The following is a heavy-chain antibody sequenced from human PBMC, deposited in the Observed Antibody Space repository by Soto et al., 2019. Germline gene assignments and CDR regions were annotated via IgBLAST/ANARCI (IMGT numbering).Heavy chain of an antibody. CDR1: GFTFSNFA. Sequence: GGSLRLSCAASGFTFSNFAIHWVRQAPGEGLESVSSISSSGDSTYYVNSVKGRFTISRDNSKNTIYLQMGSLRPEDMAVYYCARAQGAGSAYVFDIWGQGTMVTVSS. CDR3: ARAQGAGSAYVFDI. V-gene: IGHV3-64*01. J-gene: IGHJ3*02. CDR2: ISSSGDST.